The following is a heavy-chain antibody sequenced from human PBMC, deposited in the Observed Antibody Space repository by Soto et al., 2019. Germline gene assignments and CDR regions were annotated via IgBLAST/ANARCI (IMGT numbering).Heavy chain of an antibody. J-gene: IGHJ5*02. D-gene: IGHD2-2*01. V-gene: IGHV4-34*01. CDR2: INHSGST. CDR3: ARGLYRTDCSSTSCYGRWFDP. Sequence: SETLSLTCAVYGGSFSGYYWSWIRQPPGKGLEWIGEINHSGSTNYNPSLKSRVTISVDTSKNQFSLKLSSVTAADTAVYYCARGLYRTDCSSTSCYGRWFDPWGQGTLVTVSS. CDR1: GGSFSGYY.